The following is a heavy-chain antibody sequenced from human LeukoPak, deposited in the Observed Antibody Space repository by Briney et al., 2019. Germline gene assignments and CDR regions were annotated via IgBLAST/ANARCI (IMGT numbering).Heavy chain of an antibody. Sequence: PGGSLRLSCAASGFAFGTYSMNWVRQAPGKGLEWVSSVSTAGSFIYYADSVKGRFTISRDNAQNSLFLQMRSLRADDTAVYYCARDVYYDSSGDAFDIWGQGTMVTVSS. CDR3: ARDVYYDSSGDAFDI. CDR2: VSTAGSFI. J-gene: IGHJ3*02. V-gene: IGHV3-21*01. D-gene: IGHD3-22*01. CDR1: GFAFGTYS.